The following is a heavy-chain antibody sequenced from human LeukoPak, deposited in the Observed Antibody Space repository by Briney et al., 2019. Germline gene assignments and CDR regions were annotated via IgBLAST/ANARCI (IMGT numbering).Heavy chain of an antibody. Sequence: SETLSLTCTVSGGSISSYYWSWIRQPPGKGLEWIGYIYYTGTTNYNPSLKSRVTISVHTSNNHFSLKLTSVTAADTAVYYCARLHYYDSDSGRMTYSFDYWGQGTLVTVSP. CDR2: IYYTGTT. CDR1: GGSISSYY. J-gene: IGHJ4*02. CDR3: ARLHYYDSDSGRMTYSFDY. V-gene: IGHV4-59*12. D-gene: IGHD3-22*01.